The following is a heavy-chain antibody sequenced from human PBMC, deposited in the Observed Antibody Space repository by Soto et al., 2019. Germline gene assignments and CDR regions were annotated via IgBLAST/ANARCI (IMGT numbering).Heavy chain of an antibody. CDR3: SRERWDYGDPESYFDL. V-gene: IGHV3-49*03. CDR2: IRSKSYGKTT. J-gene: IGHJ2*01. Sequence: LRLACSTAGFSLGDYGMTWFRQAQGKGKEWDGLIRSKSYGKTTEYAASATDRFTISRDDSKRIAYLQMNSLKADDTAVFYCSRERWDYGDPESYFDLWGRGTLVNVSS. D-gene: IGHD4-17*01. CDR1: GFSLGDYG.